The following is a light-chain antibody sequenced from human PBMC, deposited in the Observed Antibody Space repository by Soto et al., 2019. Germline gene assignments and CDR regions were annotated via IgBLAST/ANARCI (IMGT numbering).Light chain of an antibody. CDR2: GAS. Sequence: EIGLTHSPGTLSLSPWEIATLSCRASQSVSNNYLAWYQQKPGQAPRLLIYGASTRATGIPARFSGSGSGTEFTLTISSLQSEDFAVYYCQQYNNWPRTFGQGTKVDIK. CDR3: QQYNNWPRT. CDR1: QSVSNN. V-gene: IGKV3-15*01. J-gene: IGKJ1*01.